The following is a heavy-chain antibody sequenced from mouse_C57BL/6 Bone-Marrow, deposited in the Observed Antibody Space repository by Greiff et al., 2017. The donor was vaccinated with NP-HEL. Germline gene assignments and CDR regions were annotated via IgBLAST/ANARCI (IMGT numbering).Heavy chain of an antibody. D-gene: IGHD1-1*01. CDR3: ARDRSYNWYFDV. Sequence: EVKVVESEGGLVQPGSSMKLSCTASGFTFSDYYMAWVRQVPEKGLEWVANINYDGSSTYYLDSLKSRFIISRDNAKNILYLQMSSLKSEDTATYYCARDRSYNWYFDVWGTGTTVTVSS. CDR2: INYDGSST. J-gene: IGHJ1*03. V-gene: IGHV5-16*01. CDR1: GFTFSDYY.